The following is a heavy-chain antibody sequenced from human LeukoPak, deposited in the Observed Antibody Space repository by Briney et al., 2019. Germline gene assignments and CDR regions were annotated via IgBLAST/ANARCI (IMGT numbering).Heavy chain of an antibody. D-gene: IGHD2-2*02. CDR3: ARARGVPAAIPQPSFYDY. V-gene: IGHV3-74*03. CDR1: GVTFSSHW. J-gene: IGHJ4*02. CDR2: ICGGGSST. Sequence: GGSLRLSCAASGVTFSSHWMHWVRDAPGKGRVWVARICGGGSSTTYADSVKGRFIISRDNAKNTLYLQMNSLRAGDTAVYYCARARGVPAAIPQPSFYDYWGQGTLVTVSS.